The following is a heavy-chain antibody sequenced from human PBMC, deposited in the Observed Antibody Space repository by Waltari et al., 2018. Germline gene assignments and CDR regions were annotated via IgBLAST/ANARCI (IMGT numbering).Heavy chain of an antibody. Sequence: QVQLVESGGGVVQPGGSLRLSCAASGFTFSSYGMHWVRQAPGKGLEWVAFIRYDGSNKYYADSVKGRFTISRDNSKNTLYLQMNSLRAEDTAVYYCAKAPTVSGIYFDYWDQGTLVTVSS. D-gene: IGHD4-4*01. V-gene: IGHV3-30*02. CDR2: IRYDGSNK. J-gene: IGHJ4*02. CDR3: AKAPTVSGIYFDY. CDR1: GFTFSSYG.